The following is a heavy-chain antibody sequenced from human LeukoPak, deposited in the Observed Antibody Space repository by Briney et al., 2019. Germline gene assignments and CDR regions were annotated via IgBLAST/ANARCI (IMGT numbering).Heavy chain of an antibody. V-gene: IGHV4-4*02. J-gene: IGHJ4*02. Sequence: SETLSLTCAVSGGSISSSNWWSWVRQPPGKGLEWIGEIYHSGSTNYNPSLKSRVTISVDKSKNQFSLKLSSVTAADTAVYYCASLPNYYDSIPPDYWGQGTLVTVSS. D-gene: IGHD3-22*01. CDR1: GGSISSSNW. CDR3: ASLPNYYDSIPPDY. CDR2: IYHSGST.